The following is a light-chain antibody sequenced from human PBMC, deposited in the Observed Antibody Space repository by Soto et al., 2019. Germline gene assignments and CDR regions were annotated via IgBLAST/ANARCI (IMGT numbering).Light chain of an antibody. CDR3: ATWDNSLRLV. CDR2: QTN. V-gene: IGLV1-51*01. CDR1: TSNVGENF. J-gene: IGLJ3*02. Sequence: QSVLSQPPSVTAAPGQRVTISCTGSTSNVGENFVSWYQQFPGSAPQLIIFQTNRRPSGLPDRFSASKFGTSATLEIAGLQTGDEADYYCATWDNSLRLVFGGGTK.